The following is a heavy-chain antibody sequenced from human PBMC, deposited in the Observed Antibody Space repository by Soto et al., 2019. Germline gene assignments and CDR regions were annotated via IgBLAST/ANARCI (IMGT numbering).Heavy chain of an antibody. D-gene: IGHD4-17*01. CDR3: ARGPDYGDYVA. CDR1: GGSFTDYK. CDR2: IRHNGDT. Sequence: SETLSLTCVVSGGSFTDYKWTWIRQSPEKGLEWIGEIRHNGDTDSKPSLRSRLTMSLDTSKNQFSLHLSSVTSADTAFYFCARGPDYGDYVAWGQGTLVTVSS. V-gene: IGHV4-34*01. J-gene: IGHJ5*02.